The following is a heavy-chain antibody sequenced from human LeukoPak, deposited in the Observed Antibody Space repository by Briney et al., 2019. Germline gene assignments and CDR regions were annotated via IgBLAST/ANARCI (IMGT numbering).Heavy chain of an antibody. V-gene: IGHV1-69*05. J-gene: IGHJ4*02. CDR3: ARGTISYHSDYFDY. CDR1: GGTFISYA. D-gene: IGHD5-18*01. Sequence: SVKVSCKASGGTFISYAISWVRQAPGRGLEWMGRIIPIFGTANYAQKFQGRVTITTDESTSTAYMELSRLRSDDTAVYYCARGTISYHSDYFDYWGQGTLVTVSS. CDR2: IIPIFGTA.